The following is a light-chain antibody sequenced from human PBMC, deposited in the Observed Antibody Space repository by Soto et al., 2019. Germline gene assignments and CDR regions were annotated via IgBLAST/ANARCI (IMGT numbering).Light chain of an antibody. Sequence: NLLTLAPSTLSLSPGERATLSCRPSQTVSSNYLAWYQQKPGQAPRLLIYGASSRAAGIPDRFSGSGSGTDFTLTISRLEPEDFAVYFCQQYSDLPMTVGQGTRLEI. V-gene: IGKV3-20*01. CDR3: QQYSDLPMT. J-gene: IGKJ5*01. CDR1: QTVSSNY. CDR2: GAS.